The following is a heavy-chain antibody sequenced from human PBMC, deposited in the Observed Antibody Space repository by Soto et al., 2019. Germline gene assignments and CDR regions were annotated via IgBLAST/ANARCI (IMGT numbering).Heavy chain of an antibody. CDR3: VKEHVNGWPNLEF. D-gene: IGHD1-1*01. Sequence: GGSPRLSCAACGVPFCRYSMHGVRQDPGKGLDWVAVIASHGGGRFYGDSVDGRFSISRDNSADTVYLHMNSLRDDDTAVYFCVKEHVNGWPNLEFWGQGALVTVSS. CDR2: IASHGGGR. V-gene: IGHV3-30*18. J-gene: IGHJ1*01. CDR1: GVPFCRYS.